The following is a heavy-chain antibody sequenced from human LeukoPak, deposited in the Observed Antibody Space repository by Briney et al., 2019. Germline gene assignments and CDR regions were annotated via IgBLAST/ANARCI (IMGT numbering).Heavy chain of an antibody. Sequence: GGSLRLSCAASGFTFSSYWMHWVRQAPGKGLVWVSRIKSDGSTTSYADSVKGRFTISRDNAKNALYLQMNSLRAEDTAVYYCARVGATTWYWGQGTLVTVSS. CDR2: IKSDGSTT. D-gene: IGHD1-26*01. CDR3: ARVGATTWY. CDR1: GFTFSSYW. J-gene: IGHJ4*02. V-gene: IGHV3-74*01.